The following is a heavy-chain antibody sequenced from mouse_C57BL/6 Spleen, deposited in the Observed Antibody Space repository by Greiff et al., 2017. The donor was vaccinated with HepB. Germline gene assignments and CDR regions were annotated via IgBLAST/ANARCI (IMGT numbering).Heavy chain of an antibody. CDR2: IYPGSGST. V-gene: IGHV1-55*01. J-gene: IGHJ2*01. Sequence: QVQLQQPGAELVKPGASVKMSCKASGYTFTSYWITCVKQRPGQGLEWIGDIYPGSGSTNYNEKFKSKATLTVDTSSSTAYMQLSSLTSEDSAVYYCARLRRTFYYFDYWGQGTTLTVSS. CDR3: ARLRRTFYYFDY. D-gene: IGHD2-12*01. CDR1: GYTFTSYW.